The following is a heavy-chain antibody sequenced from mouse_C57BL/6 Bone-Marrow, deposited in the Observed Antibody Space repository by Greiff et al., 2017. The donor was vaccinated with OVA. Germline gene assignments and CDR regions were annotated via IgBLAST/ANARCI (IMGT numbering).Heavy chain of an antibody. CDR1: GFTFSSYA. V-gene: IGHV5-4*01. CDR2: ISDGGSYT. Sequence: EVQRVESGGGLVKPGGSLKLSCAASGFTFSSYAMSWVRQTPEKRLEWVATISDGGSYTYYPDNVKGRFTISRDNAKNNLYLQMSHLKSEDTAMYYCASITTVVARYFDVWGTGTTVTVSS. D-gene: IGHD1-1*01. CDR3: ASITTVVARYFDV. J-gene: IGHJ1*03.